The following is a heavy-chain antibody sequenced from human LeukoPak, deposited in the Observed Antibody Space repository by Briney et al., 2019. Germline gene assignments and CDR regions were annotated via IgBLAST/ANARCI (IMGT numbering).Heavy chain of an antibody. J-gene: IGHJ5*02. CDR1: GYTFTSYA. V-gene: IGHV1-3*01. CDR3: ARDLGLLWFGEWGNWLDP. CDR2: INAGNGNT. D-gene: IGHD3-10*01. Sequence: ASVKVSCKASGYTFTSYAMHWVRQAPGQRLEWMGWINAGNGNTKYSQKFQGRVTITRDTSASTAYMELSSLRSEDTAVYYCARDLGLLWFGEWGNWLDPWGQGTLVTVSS.